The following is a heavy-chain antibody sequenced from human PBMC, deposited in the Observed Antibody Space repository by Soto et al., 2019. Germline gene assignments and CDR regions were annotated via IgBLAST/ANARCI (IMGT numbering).Heavy chain of an antibody. CDR3: ARATVTVFDY. CDR1: GGSISSGGYY. D-gene: IGHD4-17*01. J-gene: IGHJ4*02. CDR2: IYYSGST. Sequence: QVQLQESGPGLVKPSQTLSLTCTVSGGSISSGGYYWSWIRQHPGKGLEWIGYIYYSGSTYYNPSLKXXVXLXXDTSKNQFYLKLSSVTAADTAVYYCARATVTVFDYWGQGTLVTVSS. V-gene: IGHV4-31*01.